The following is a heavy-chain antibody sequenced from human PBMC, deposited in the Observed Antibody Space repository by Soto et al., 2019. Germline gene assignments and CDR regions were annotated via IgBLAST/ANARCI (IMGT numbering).Heavy chain of an antibody. CDR1: GFTFSSYA. D-gene: IGHD4-4*01. J-gene: IGHJ5*02. Sequence: EVQLLESGGGLVQPGGSLRLSCAASGFTFSSYAMSWVRQAPGKGLEWVLAISGSGGSTYYADSVKGRFTISRDNSKNTLNLQMNSLRAEDTAVYYCAKDPRSRLHHPRAENWFDPWGQGTLVTVSS. CDR2: ISGSGGST. V-gene: IGHV3-23*01. CDR3: AKDPRSRLHHPRAENWFDP.